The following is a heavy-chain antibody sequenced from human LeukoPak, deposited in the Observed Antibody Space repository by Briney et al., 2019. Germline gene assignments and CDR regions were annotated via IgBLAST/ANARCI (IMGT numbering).Heavy chain of an antibody. Sequence: PSETLSLTCTVSGGSISSYYWSWIRQPPGKGLEWIGEINHSGSTNYNPSLKSRVTISVDTSKNQFSLKLSSVTAADTAVYYCATIYDFWSGFPAAESFDYWGQGTLVTVSS. CDR3: ATIYDFWSGFPAAESFDY. D-gene: IGHD3-3*01. CDR1: GGSISSYY. J-gene: IGHJ4*02. CDR2: INHSGST. V-gene: IGHV4-34*01.